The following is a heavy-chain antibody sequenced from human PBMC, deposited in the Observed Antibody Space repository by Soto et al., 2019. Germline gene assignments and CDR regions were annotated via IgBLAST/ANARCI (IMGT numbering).Heavy chain of an antibody. J-gene: IGHJ4*02. CDR2: IYYSGST. CDR1: GGSISSYY. V-gene: IGHV4-59*01. CDR3: ARGASNSGHAFDY. D-gene: IGHD1-26*01. Sequence: SATLSLTCTVSGGSISSYYWSWIRQPPGKGLEWIGYIYYSGSTNYNPSLKSRVTISVDTSKNQFSLKLSSVTAADTAVYYCARGASNSGHAFDYWGQGTLVTVSS.